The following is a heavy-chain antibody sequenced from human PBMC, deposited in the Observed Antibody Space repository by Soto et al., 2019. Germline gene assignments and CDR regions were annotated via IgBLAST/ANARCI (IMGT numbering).Heavy chain of an antibody. D-gene: IGHD6-19*01. CDR1: GFTFSRYL. Sequence: EVQLVESGGGLVQPGGSLRLSCAASGFTFSRYLMHWARQAPGKGLLWVSRINSDGSHTIYADSVKGRFTISRDNAKNTLYLQMNSLRAEDTAVYDCARLGYSSGWDYWGKGTLVTVSS. V-gene: IGHV3-74*01. CDR2: INSDGSHT. J-gene: IGHJ4*02. CDR3: ARLGYSSGWDY.